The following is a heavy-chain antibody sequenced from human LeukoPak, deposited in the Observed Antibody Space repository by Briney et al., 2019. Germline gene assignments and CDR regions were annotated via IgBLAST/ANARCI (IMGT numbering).Heavy chain of an antibody. Sequence: GGSLRLSCAASGFTFSSYGMHWVRQAPGKGLEWVAVIWYDGSNKYYADSVKGRFTISRDNSKNSLYLQMNSLRAEDTAVYYCARELATYYYGSGSYYTPPYYYYGMDVWGQGTTVTVSS. D-gene: IGHD3-10*01. J-gene: IGHJ6*02. CDR1: GFTFSSYG. CDR3: ARELATYYYGSGSYYTPPYYYYGMDV. V-gene: IGHV3-33*01. CDR2: IWYDGSNK.